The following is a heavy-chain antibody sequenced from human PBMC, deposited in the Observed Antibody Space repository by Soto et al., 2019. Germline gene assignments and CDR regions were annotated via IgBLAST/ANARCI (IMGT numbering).Heavy chain of an antibody. CDR1: GFTLQNYA. CDR3: AKGKSTGDIDWFDP. V-gene: IGHV3-23*01. J-gene: IGHJ5*02. D-gene: IGHD3-10*01. Sequence: GGSLRLSCTASGFTLQNYAMAWVRQAPGKGLEWVSTLIGGHYGTAYSYTVKGRFTVSRDNSKNCLYLQMNSLGVEDTAMYFCAKGKSTGDIDWFDPWGQGSLVTVSS. CDR2: LIGGHYGT.